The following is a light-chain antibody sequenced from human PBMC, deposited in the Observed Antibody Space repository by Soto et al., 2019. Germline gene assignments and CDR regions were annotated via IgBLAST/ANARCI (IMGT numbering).Light chain of an antibody. CDR2: DVS. V-gene: IGLV2-11*01. CDR3: CSYAGSPYV. CDR1: SSDVGAYNY. Sequence: QSVLTQPRSVSGSPGQSVTISCTGASSDVGAYNYVSWYQQHPGKAPKLMIYDVSTRPSGVPDRFSGSKSGTTASLTISGLQAEDEDDYYCCSYAGSPYVFGTGTKVTVL. J-gene: IGLJ1*01.